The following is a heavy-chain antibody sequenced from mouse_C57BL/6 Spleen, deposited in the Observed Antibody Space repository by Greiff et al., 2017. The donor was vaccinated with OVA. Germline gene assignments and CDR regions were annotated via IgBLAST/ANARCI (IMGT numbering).Heavy chain of an antibody. D-gene: IGHD1-1*01. J-gene: IGHJ4*01. CDR3: ARSVVGHYYAMDY. CDR2: IDTSDSYT. Sequence: QVQLQQPGAELVMPGASVKLSCKASGYTFTSYWMHWVKQRPGQGLEWIGEIDTSDSYTNYNQKFKGKSTLTVDKSSSTDYMQRSSLTSEDSAVYYCARSVVGHYYAMDYWGQGTSVTVSS. V-gene: IGHV1-69*01. CDR1: GYTFTSYW.